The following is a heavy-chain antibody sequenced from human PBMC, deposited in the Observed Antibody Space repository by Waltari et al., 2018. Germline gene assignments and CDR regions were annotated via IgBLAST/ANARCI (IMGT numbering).Heavy chain of an antibody. Sequence: QVQLQQWGAGLLKPSETLSLTCAVYGGSSSGYSWSWIRKPPGKGLEWIGEINHSGSTNYNPSLTSRVTISVDTSKNQFSLKLSSVTAADTAVYYCARGRGDAFDIWGQGTMVTVSS. CDR2: INHSGST. CDR1: GGSSSGYS. V-gene: IGHV4-34*01. CDR3: ARGRGDAFDI. J-gene: IGHJ3*02.